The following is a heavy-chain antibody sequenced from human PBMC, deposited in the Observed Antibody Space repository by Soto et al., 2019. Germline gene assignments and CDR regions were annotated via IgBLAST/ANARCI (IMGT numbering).Heavy chain of an antibody. CDR1: NGSISNFY. D-gene: IGHD5-12*01. CDR2: IHGSGSA. Sequence: PSETLSLTCTVSNGSISNFYWNWIRQSAGKGLEWIGRIHGSGSATYNPSLRSRVTMSVDTSRNQFSLKVNSVTGADTAVYYCARSSHIESWFDPWGPGTLVTVFS. V-gene: IGHV4-4*07. CDR3: ARSSHIESWFDP. J-gene: IGHJ5*02.